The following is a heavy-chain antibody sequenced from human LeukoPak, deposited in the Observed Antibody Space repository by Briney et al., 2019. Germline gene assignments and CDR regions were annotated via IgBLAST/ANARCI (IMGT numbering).Heavy chain of an antibody. CDR2: TFYRSKWHN. CDR1: GDSVSSNRAA. V-gene: IGHV6-1*01. J-gene: IGHJ3*02. D-gene: IGHD1-14*01. Sequence: SQTLSLTCAISGDSVSSNRAAWNWIRQSPSRGLEWLGRTFYRSKWHNDYAVSVKSRISINPDTSKNQFFPQLNSVTPEDTAVYFCARVGPHTGYAFDIWGQGTMVTVS. CDR3: ARVGPHTGYAFDI.